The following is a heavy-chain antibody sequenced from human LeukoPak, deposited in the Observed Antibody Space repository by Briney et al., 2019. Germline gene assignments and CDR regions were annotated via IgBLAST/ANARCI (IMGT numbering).Heavy chain of an antibody. J-gene: IGHJ4*02. CDR2: IYSGGST. V-gene: IGHV3-66*01. CDR3: ARAGSWYLDY. Sequence: GGSLRLSCAASGFTVSSNYMNWVRQAPGKGLEWVSVIYSGGSTYYAGSVKGRFTISRDNSKNTLYLQMNSLRAEDTAVYYCARAGSWYLDYWGQGTLVTVSS. D-gene: IGHD6-13*01. CDR1: GFTVSSNY.